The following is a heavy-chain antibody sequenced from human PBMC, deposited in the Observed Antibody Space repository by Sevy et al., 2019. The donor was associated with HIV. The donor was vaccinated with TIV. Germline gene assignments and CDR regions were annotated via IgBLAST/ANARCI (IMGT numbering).Heavy chain of an antibody. Sequence: SETLSLTCTVSGDSISSSSHYWGWIRQPPGKGLEWIGNIYYRGRTYYNPSIKNQANLSVHTSKNQLSLALDSVTAADTAVYYCARSRASDIWGQGTMVTVSS. V-gene: IGHV4-39*01. CDR3: ARSRASDI. J-gene: IGHJ3*02. CDR2: IYYRGRT. CDR1: GDSISSSSHY.